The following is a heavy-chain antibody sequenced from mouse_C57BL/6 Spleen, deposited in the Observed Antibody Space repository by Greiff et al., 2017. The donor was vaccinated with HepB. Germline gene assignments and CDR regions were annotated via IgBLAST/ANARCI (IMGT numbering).Heavy chain of an antibody. CDR1: GFTFSSYG. D-gene: IGHD3-2*02. Sequence: EVKLMESGGDLVKPGGSLKLSCAASGFTFSSYGMSWVRQTPDKRLEWVATISSGGSYTYYPDSVKGRFTISRDNAKNTLYLQMSSLKSEDTAMYYCARQRLAWLAYWGQGTLVTVSA. CDR2: ISSGGSYT. J-gene: IGHJ3*01. CDR3: ARQRLAWLAY. V-gene: IGHV5-6*01.